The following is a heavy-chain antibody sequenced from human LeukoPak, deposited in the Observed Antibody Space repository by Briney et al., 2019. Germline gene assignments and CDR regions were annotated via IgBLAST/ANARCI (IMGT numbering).Heavy chain of an antibody. J-gene: IGHJ4*01. CDR1: GYSISNGYY. V-gene: IGHV4-38-2*02. CDR3: ARDRSSYAKGHYDY. Sequence: MASETLSLTCSVSGYSISNGYYWGWIRQPPGKGLEWIGSIYHSGSTYCNPSLKSRVNISVDTSKNQFSLKVNSVTAADTAVYYCARDRSSYAKGHYDYWGQGTLVTVSS. D-gene: IGHD6-6*01. CDR2: IYHSGST.